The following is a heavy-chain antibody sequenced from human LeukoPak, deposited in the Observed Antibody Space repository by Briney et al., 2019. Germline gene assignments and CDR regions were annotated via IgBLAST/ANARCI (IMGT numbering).Heavy chain of an antibody. CDR1: GGSISSYY. CDR3: ARTDNSGYFDY. V-gene: IGHV4-59*01. Sequence: SETLSLTCTVSGGSISSYYWSWIRQPPRKGLEWIGYIYYTGNTNYNPSLKSRVTVSVDTSKNQFSLKLSSVTAADTAVYYCARTDNSGYFDYWGQGTLATVSS. D-gene: IGHD3-22*01. CDR2: IYYTGNT. J-gene: IGHJ4*02.